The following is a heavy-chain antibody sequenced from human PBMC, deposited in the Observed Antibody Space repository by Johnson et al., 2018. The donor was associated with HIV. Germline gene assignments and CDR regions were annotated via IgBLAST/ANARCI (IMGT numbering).Heavy chain of an antibody. D-gene: IGHD2-15*01. J-gene: IGHJ3*02. CDR2: ISYDGSNK. V-gene: IGHV3-30*03. CDR3: ARSQVAATSEGAFDI. Sequence: QVQLVESGGGLIQPGGSLRLSCAASGFTVSSNYMSWVRQAPGKGLDWVADISYDGSNKYYADSLMGRFTISRDNSKNSLYLQMNSLRPEDTAVYYCARSQVAATSEGAFDIWGQGTMVTVSS. CDR1: GFTVSSNY.